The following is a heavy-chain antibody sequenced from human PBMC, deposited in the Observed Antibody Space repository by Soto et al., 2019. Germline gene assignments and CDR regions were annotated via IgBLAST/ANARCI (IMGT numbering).Heavy chain of an antibody. V-gene: IGHV3-23*01. CDR3: AKVSSSGWYGIFDY. D-gene: IGHD6-19*01. CDR2: ISGSGGST. Sequence: GGSLRLSCGASGFTFSSYAMSWVRQAPGKGLEWVSAISGSGGSTYYADSVKGRFTISRDNSKNTLYLQMNSLRAEDTAVYYCAKVSSSGWYGIFDYWGQGTLVTVSS. J-gene: IGHJ4*02. CDR1: GFTFSSYA.